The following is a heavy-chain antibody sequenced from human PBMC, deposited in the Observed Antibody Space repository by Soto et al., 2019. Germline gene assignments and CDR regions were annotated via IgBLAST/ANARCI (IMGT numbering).Heavy chain of an antibody. V-gene: IGHV3-30*18. J-gene: IGHJ4*02. D-gene: IGHD2-21*02. CDR1: GFTFSSYG. CDR3: AKSTLVVVTATYFDY. CDR2: ISYDGSNK. Sequence: QVQLVESGGGVVQPGRSLRLSCAASGFTFSSYGMHWVRQAPGKGLEWVAVISYDGSNKYYADSVKGRFTISRDNSKNTLYLQMTSLRAEDTAVYYCAKSTLVVVTATYFDYWGQGTLVTVSS.